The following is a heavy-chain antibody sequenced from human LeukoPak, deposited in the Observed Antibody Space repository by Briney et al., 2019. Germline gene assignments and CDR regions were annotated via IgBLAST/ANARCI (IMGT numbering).Heavy chain of an antibody. CDR2: IYYTGST. V-gene: IGHV4-61*01. D-gene: IGHD6-6*01. CDR3: ARVDEYRFDP. Sequence: PSETLSLTCTVSGGSVSSGSYYWSWLRQPPGKGLEWIGYIYYTGSTNYNPSLKSRVTISVDTSKNQFSLKLRSVTAADTAVYYCARVDEYRFDPRGQGTLVTVSS. J-gene: IGHJ5*02. CDR1: GGSVSSGSYY.